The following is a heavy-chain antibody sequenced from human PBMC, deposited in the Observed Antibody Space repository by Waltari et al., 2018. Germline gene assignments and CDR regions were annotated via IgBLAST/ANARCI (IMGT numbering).Heavy chain of an antibody. J-gene: IGHJ4*02. D-gene: IGHD1-20*01. CDR1: GITFSNFP. Sequence: EVQLLESGGDLVQPGGSLRLSCAASGITFSNFPINWVRLAPGTGLGVVSAITVGDESHYADSLRGRFTISRDSSKDTVHLQMNGLRVEDTAIYYCATPFYNWDDPLHSWGQGTPVTVSS. CDR2: ITVGDES. V-gene: IGHV3-23*01. CDR3: ATPFYNWDDPLHS.